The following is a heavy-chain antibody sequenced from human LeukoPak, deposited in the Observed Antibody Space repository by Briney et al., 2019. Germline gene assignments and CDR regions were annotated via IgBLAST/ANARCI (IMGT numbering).Heavy chain of an antibody. D-gene: IGHD2/OR15-2a*01. Sequence: KPSETLSLTCAVDGASLSDFHWTWIRQSPGKGLEWIGEINHNNYNPSLTSRVTISLDTSKNQFPLNLTSATAADTAIYYCARGRRAFYELRGNRFYYYMDVWGKGTTVIVSS. CDR3: ARGRRAFYELRGNRFYYYMDV. CDR2: INHN. V-gene: IGHV4-34*01. J-gene: IGHJ6*03. CDR1: GASLSDFH.